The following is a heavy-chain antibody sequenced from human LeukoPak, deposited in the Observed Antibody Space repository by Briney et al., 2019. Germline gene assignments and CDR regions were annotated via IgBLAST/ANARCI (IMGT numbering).Heavy chain of an antibody. D-gene: IGHD2/OR15-2a*01. V-gene: IGHV1-8*02. CDR2: MNPNSGNT. Sequence: ASVKVSCKASGYTFTSYGISWVRQATGRGLEWMGWMNPNSGNTGYAQKFQGRVTMTRNTSISTAYMELSSLRSEDTAVYYCARLSRAYMDVWGKGTTVTISS. CDR3: ARLSRAYMDV. CDR1: GYTFTSYG. J-gene: IGHJ6*03.